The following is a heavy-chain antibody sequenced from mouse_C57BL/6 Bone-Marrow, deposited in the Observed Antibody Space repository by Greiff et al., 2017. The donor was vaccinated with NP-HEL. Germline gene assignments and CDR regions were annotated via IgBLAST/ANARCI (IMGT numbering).Heavy chain of an antibody. CDR3: ARGGGYLDY. J-gene: IGHJ2*01. Sequence: QVQLQQPGAELVRPGTSVKLSCKASGYTFTSYWMHWVKQRPGQGLEWIGVIDPSDSYTNYNPKFKGKATVTVDTSSSTAYMQLSSLTSEDSAVYYCARGGGYLDYWGQGTTLTVSS. CDR2: IDPSDSYT. V-gene: IGHV1-59*01. CDR1: GYTFTSYW.